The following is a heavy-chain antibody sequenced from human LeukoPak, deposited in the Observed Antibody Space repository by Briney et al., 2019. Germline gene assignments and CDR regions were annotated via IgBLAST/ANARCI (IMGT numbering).Heavy chain of an antibody. Sequence: GGSLRLSCPASGFTFSSHAMSWVRQAPGKGLEWVSAIGDDVVSTYYAESVKGRFTISRDNSKDTLYLQMNSLRAEDTATYYCARDSPLLTVWGQGTLVTVSS. CDR1: GFTFSSHA. D-gene: IGHD3-9*01. J-gene: IGHJ4*02. CDR2: IGDDVVST. CDR3: ARDSPLLTV. V-gene: IGHV3-23*01.